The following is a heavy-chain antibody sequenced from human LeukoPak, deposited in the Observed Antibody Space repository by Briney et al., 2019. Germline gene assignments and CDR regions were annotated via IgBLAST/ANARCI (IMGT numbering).Heavy chain of an antibody. Sequence: QPGRSLRLSCAASGFTFSNYAMHCVRQAPGKGLEWVAVTTFDGSDKYYADSVKGRFTISRDNSKNQLYLQLNSLRADDTAIYYCAREASSGCWFPWGQGTLVTVSS. J-gene: IGHJ5*02. V-gene: IGHV3-30*01. CDR3: AREASSGCWFP. CDR2: TTFDGSDK. D-gene: IGHD6-19*01. CDR1: GFTFSNYA.